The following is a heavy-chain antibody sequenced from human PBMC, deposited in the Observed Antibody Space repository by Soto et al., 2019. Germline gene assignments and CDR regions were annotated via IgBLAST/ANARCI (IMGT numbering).Heavy chain of an antibody. CDR2: INAGNGNT. D-gene: IGHD3-10*01. Sequence: QVQLVQSGAEVKKPGASVKVSCKASGYTFTSYAMHWVRQAPGQRLEWMGWINAGNGNTKYSQKFQGRVTITRDTTASTANMELSSLRSEDTAVYYCARDPNYRPFDYWGQGTLVTVSS. J-gene: IGHJ4*02. CDR1: GYTFTSYA. V-gene: IGHV1-3*01. CDR3: ARDPNYRPFDY.